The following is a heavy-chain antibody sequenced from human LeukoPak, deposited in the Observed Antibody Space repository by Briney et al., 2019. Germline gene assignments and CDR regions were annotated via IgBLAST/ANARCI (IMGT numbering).Heavy chain of an antibody. CDR2: IKSSNT. V-gene: IGHV4-61*02. J-gene: IGHJ4*02. Sequence: SETLSLTCTVSGGSISSDRFYWTWVRQPAGRGLEWIGRIKSSNTNYNPSLKSRVSISLDTSTNQFSLKLSSLTAADTAVYYCARVPDWTYVPDYWGQGTLVTVSS. CDR3: ARVPDWTYVPDY. D-gene: IGHD3-16*01. CDR1: GGSISSDRFY.